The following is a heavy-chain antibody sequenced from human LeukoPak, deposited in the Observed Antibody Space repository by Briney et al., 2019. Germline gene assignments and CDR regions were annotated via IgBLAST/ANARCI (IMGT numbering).Heavy chain of an antibody. Sequence: GGSLRLSCAASGFTFSSYSMNWVRQAPGKGLEWVSSISSSSRYIYYADSVKGRFTISRDNAKNSLFLQMNSLRAEDTAVYYCARLPAYYHESSGYSEHDYWGQGTLVTVSS. CDR3: ARLPAYYHESSGYSEHDY. D-gene: IGHD3-22*01. CDR1: GFTFSSYS. J-gene: IGHJ4*02. V-gene: IGHV3-21*01. CDR2: ISSSSRYI.